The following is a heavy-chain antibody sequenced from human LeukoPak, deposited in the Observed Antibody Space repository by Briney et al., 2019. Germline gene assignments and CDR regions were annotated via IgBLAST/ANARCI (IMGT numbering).Heavy chain of an antibody. CDR3: ARLEKYTSTGPTDP. CDR2: INHSGST. D-gene: IGHD1-14*01. J-gene: IGHJ5*02. CDR1: GGSFSGYY. V-gene: IGHV4-34*01. Sequence: PSETLSLTCAVYGGSFSGYYWSWIRQPPGKGLEWIGEINHSGSTNYNPSLKSRVTISVDTSKNHFSLKLSSVTAADTAVYYCARLEKYTSTGPTDPWGQGTLVTVSS.